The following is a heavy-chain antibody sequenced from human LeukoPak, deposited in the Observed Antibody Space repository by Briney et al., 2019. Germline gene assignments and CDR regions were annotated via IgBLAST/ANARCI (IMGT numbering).Heavy chain of an antibody. D-gene: IGHD4-23*01. CDR3: ARELGSDYGGYSP. V-gene: IGHV4-61*02. CDR2: IYATGNT. Sequence: SETLSLTCSVSGGSMRSDSSFWCWIRQPAGKGLEWIGRIYATGNTNYNPSLERRVTISVDTSKNQFSLELTSVTAADTAVYYCARELGSDYGGYSPWGQGTLVTVSS. CDR1: GGSMRSDSSF. J-gene: IGHJ5*02.